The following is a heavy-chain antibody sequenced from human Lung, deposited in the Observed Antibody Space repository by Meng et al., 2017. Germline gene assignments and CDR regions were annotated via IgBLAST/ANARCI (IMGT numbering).Heavy chain of an antibody. CDR2: ILSSGRT. D-gene: IGHD2-15*01. J-gene: IGHJ5*02. CDR1: GGSNISSTYY. Sequence: QLQLQESGPGLVKPSETLSLTCTVSGGSNISSTYYWAWVRQPPGKGLEWIGSILSSGRTYYNLSLKSRVTISVDTSKNQFSLKLRSMTAADTAVYYCARHDTPPQFDPWGQGTLVTVSS. V-gene: IGHV4-39*01. CDR3: ARHDTPPQFDP.